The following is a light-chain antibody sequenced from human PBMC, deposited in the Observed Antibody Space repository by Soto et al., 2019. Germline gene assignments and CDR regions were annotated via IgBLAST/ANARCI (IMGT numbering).Light chain of an antibody. J-gene: IGKJ5*01. CDR1: QSAGRN. Sequence: EIVMTQSPGTLSLSPGEGATLACRASQSAGRNLAWCHQKPGQAPRLLIYGASPTEPGIPARFSGSGSGTEFTLTISRLEPEDFAVYYCQQYGSSPITFGQGTRLEIK. CDR3: QQYGSSPIT. CDR2: GAS. V-gene: IGKV3-20*01.